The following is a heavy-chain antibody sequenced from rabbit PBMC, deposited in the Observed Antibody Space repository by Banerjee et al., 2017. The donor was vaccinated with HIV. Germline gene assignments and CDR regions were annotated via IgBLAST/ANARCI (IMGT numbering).Heavy chain of an antibody. D-gene: IGHD4-1*01. CDR2: IYTRSANT. J-gene: IGHJ4*01. Sequence: QEQLVESGGGLVKPGASLTLTCKASGFSFSSSYYMRWVRQTPGKGLEWIGCIYTRSANTYYASWAKGRFTITKTSSTTVTLQMTSLTAADTATYFCATNYYTGDFNLWGQGTLVTVS. CDR1: GFSFSSSYY. V-gene: IGHV1S45*01. CDR3: ATNYYTGDFNL.